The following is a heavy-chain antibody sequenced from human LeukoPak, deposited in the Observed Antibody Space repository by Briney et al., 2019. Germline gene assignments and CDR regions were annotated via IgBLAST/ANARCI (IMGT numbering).Heavy chain of an antibody. Sequence: PSETLSLTCAVYGGSFSGHDWSWIRQPPGKGLEWIGEINHSGSTNYNPSLKSRVTISVDTSKNQFSLKLSSVTAADTAVYYCARVSITPLRYYYYMDVWGKGTTVTVSS. V-gene: IGHV4-34*01. J-gene: IGHJ6*03. D-gene: IGHD2/OR15-2a*01. CDR3: ARVSITPLRYYYYMDV. CDR2: INHSGST. CDR1: GGSFSGHD.